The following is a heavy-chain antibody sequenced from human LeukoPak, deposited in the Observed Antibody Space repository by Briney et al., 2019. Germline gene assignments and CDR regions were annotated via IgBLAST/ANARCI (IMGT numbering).Heavy chain of an antibody. Sequence: SETLSLTCTVSGGSISSYYWSWIRQPPGKGLEWIGYIYYSGSTNYNPSLKSRVTISVDTSKNQFSLKLSSVTAADTAVYYCARESVIVVVPAAMENWFDPWGQETLVTVSS. D-gene: IGHD2-2*01. J-gene: IGHJ5*02. V-gene: IGHV4-59*01. CDR3: ARESVIVVVPAAMENWFDP. CDR2: IYYSGST. CDR1: GGSISSYY.